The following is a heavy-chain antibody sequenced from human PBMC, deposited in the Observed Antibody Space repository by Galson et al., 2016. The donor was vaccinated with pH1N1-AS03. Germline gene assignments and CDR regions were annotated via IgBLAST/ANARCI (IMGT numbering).Heavy chain of an antibody. CDR3: VKESPKEAGDY. CDR2: IQCDESYR. CDR1: GFTLSGYG. V-gene: IGHV3-30*02. J-gene: IGHJ4*02. Sequence: SLRLSCAASGFTLSGYGMHWVRQAPGKGPEWVAFIQCDESYRNYADSVKGRFSISRDISKNTLYLQMNSLRVEDTAMFYCVKESPKEAGDYWGRGVMVTVSS.